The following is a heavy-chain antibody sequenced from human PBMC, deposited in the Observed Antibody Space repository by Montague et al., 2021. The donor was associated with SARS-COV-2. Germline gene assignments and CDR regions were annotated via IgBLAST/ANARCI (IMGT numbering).Heavy chain of an antibody. Sequence: TRSLTCTVSGGSISSGSYYWSWIRQPAGKGLEWIGRIYTSGSTNYNPSLKSRVTISVDTSKNQFSLKLSSVTAADTAVYYCARGDRVMVAFDIWGQGTMVTVSS. D-gene: IGHD1-14*01. CDR3: ARGDRVMVAFDI. CDR2: IYTSGST. J-gene: IGHJ3*02. V-gene: IGHV4-61*02. CDR1: GGSISSGSYY.